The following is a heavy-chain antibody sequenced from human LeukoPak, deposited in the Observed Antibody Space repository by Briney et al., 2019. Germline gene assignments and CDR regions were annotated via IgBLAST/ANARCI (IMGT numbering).Heavy chain of an antibody. V-gene: IGHV4-39*02. CDR2: IYYSGST. D-gene: IGHD6-19*01. CDR3: ARLVAVAGVFDY. Sequence: SETLSLTCTVSGGSISSSNYYWGWIRQPPGKGLEWIGNIYYSGSTYYNPSLKNRVTISVDTSKNHFSLKLSSVTAADTAVYYCARLVAVAGVFDYWGQGTLVTVSS. CDR1: GGSISSSNYY. J-gene: IGHJ4*02.